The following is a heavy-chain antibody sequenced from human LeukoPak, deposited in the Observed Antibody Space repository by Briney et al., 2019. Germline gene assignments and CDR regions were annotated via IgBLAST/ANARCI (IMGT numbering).Heavy chain of an antibody. CDR1: GFTFSSYW. V-gene: IGHV3-23*01. Sequence: GGSLRLSCAASGFTFSSYWMHWVRQAPGKGLEWVSAISGSGGSTYYADSVKGRFTISRDNSKNTLYLQMNSLRAEDTAVYYCAKDPRYDFWSGYSNWFDPWGQGTLVTVSS. J-gene: IGHJ5*02. CDR3: AKDPRYDFWSGYSNWFDP. D-gene: IGHD3-3*01. CDR2: ISGSGGST.